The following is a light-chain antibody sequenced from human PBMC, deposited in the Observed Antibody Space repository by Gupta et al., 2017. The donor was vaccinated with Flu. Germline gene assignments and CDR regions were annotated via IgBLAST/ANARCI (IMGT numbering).Light chain of an antibody. V-gene: IGKV1-33*01. J-gene: IGKJ4*01. Sequence: DIQMTQSPSSLSASVGDRVTITRQASQDISNYLNWYQQKPGKAPKLLIYDASNLETGVPSRFSGSGSGTDFTFTISSLQPEDIATYYCQQDDNLLTFGGGTKVEIK. CDR3: QQDDNLLT. CDR2: DAS. CDR1: QDISNY.